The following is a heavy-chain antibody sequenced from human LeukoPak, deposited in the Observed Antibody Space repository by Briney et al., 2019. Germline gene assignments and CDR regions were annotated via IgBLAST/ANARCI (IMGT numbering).Heavy chain of an antibody. V-gene: IGHV4-61*02. CDR2: IYTSGST. CDR3: ARDWSGVYTGESNWFDP. J-gene: IGHJ5*02. Sequence: PSETLSLTCTVSGGSISSGSYYWSWIRQPAGKGLEWIGRIYTSGSTNYNPSLKSRVTISVDTSKNQFSLKLSSVTAADTAVYYCARDWSGVYTGESNWFDPWGQGTLVTVSS. D-gene: IGHD7-27*01. CDR1: GGSISSGSYY.